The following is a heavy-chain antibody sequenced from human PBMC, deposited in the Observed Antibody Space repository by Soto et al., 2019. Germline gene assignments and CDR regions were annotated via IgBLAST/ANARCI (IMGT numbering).Heavy chain of an antibody. CDR2: INPDGSAK. J-gene: IGHJ1*01. V-gene: IGHV3-7*01. Sequence: EVQLVESGGGLVQPGGSLRLCCAASGFTFSSYWMTWLRQAPGKGLEWVANINPDGSAKYYVDSVKGRFTISRDNAKNSLYLQMNSLRVEDTAVYYCAAPPTGNVYSNHRGQGALVTVSS. CDR1: GFTFSSYW. CDR3: AAPPTGNVYSNH. D-gene: IGHD2-15*01.